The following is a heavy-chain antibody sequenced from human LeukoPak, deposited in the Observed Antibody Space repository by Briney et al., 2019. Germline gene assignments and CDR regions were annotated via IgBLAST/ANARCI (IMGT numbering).Heavy chain of an antibody. CDR2: INTDGSTT. D-gene: IGHD6-13*01. V-gene: IGHV3-74*01. CDR3: ALGVAAAGREGIFQH. CDR1: GFTFSSYW. Sequence: PGGSLRLSCAASGFTFSSYWMHWVRQAPGKGLVWVSRINTDGSTTTYADSVKGRFIISRDNAKNTLYLEMNSLRAEDTAVYYCALGVAAAGREGIFQHWGQGTLVTVSS. J-gene: IGHJ1*01.